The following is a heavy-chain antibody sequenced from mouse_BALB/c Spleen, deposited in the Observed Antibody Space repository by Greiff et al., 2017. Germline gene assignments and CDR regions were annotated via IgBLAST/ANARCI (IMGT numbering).Heavy chain of an antibody. V-gene: IGHV1-9*01. J-gene: IGHJ4*01. Sequence: QVQLQQSGAELMKPGASVKISCKATGYTFSSYWIEWVKQRPGHGLEWIGEILPGSGSTNYNEKFKGKATFTADTSSNTAYMQLSSLTSEDSAVYYCARRDYPLRAMDYWGQGTSVTVSS. CDR1: GYTFSSYW. CDR2: ILPGSGST. CDR3: ARRDYPLRAMDY. D-gene: IGHD5-5*01.